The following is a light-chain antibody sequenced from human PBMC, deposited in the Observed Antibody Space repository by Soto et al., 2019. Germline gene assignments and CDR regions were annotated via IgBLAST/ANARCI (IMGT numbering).Light chain of an antibody. J-gene: IGKJ3*01. CDR3: QQSYSTPFT. V-gene: IGKV1-39*01. CDR1: QSISSY. CDR2: AAS. Sequence: DIQMTQSPSSLSASVGDRVTITCRASQSISSYLNWYQQKPGKAPKLLIYAASSLLSGVPSRFSGSGSGTDFTLTISSLQPEDFATYYGQQSYSTPFTFDPGTNVDIK.